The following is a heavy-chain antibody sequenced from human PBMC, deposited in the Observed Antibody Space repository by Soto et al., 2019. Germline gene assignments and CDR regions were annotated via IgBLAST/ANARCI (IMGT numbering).Heavy chain of an antibody. Sequence: GGSLRRCCAASGLSFNNLVMHWVRQAPGKGLEWVAVIWYDGSDIHYADSVNGRFTISRDNSKNTLYLHMTSLRAEDTAVYYCARDHRDSSGFYDWFDPWGQGTLVTVPS. D-gene: IGHD3-22*01. CDR1: GLSFNNLV. CDR3: ARDHRDSSGFYDWFDP. V-gene: IGHV3-33*01. CDR2: IWYDGSDI. J-gene: IGHJ5*02.